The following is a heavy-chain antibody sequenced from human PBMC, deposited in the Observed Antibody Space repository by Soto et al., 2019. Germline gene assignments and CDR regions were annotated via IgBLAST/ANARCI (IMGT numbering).Heavy chain of an antibody. CDR3: ARDADFWSGSPYYYYYGMDV. D-gene: IGHD3-3*01. CDR1: GGSISSGDYY. CDR2: IYYSGST. Sequence: PSETLSLTCTVSGGSISSGDYYWSWIRQPPGKGLEWIGYIYYSGSTYYNPSLKSRVTISEDTSKNQFSLKLSSVTAADTAVYYCARDADFWSGSPYYYYYGMDVWGQGTTVTVSS. V-gene: IGHV4-30-4*01. J-gene: IGHJ6*02.